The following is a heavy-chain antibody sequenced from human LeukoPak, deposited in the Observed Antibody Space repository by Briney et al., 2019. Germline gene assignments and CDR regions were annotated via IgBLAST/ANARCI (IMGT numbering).Heavy chain of an antibody. CDR2: ISSSGSTI. V-gene: IGHV3-11*04. CDR1: GFTFSDYY. CDR3: ARTPYDFWTGPLLGYMDV. D-gene: IGHD3-3*01. J-gene: IGHJ6*03. Sequence: GGSLRLSCAASGFTFSDYYMSWIRQAPGRGLEWGSYISSSGSTIYYADSVKGRFTISRDNSKNTLYLQMNSLRAEDTAVYYCARTPYDFWTGPLLGYMDVWGKGTTVTVSS.